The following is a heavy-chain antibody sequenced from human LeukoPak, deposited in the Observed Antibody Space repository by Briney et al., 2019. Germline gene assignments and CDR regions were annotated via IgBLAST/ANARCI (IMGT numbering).Heavy chain of an antibody. D-gene: IGHD4-17*01. CDR3: ARSDGASSDY. V-gene: IGHV3-48*02. CDR2: ISGSSTTI. CDR1: GFTFSSYS. J-gene: IGHJ4*02. Sequence: GKSLRLSCAASGFTFSSYSMNWVRQAPGKGLEWVSYISGSSTTIKYPNSVKGRFTISRDNAKNSLYLQMNSLRDEDTAVYYCARSDGASSDYWGQGTLVTVSS.